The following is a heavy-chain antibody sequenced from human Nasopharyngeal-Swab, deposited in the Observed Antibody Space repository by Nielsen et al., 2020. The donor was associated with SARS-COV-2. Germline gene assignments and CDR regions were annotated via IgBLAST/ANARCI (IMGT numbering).Heavy chain of an antibody. J-gene: IGHJ6*02. Sequence: GESLKISCAASGFTFSSYWMHWVRQPPGKGLVWVSRINRDGTYTTYADSVEGRFTISRDNAKNTLFLQMYSLRAEDTAVYHCARAPDCGGGSCNSYHYYGMDVWGQGTTVTVSS. D-gene: IGHD2-15*01. V-gene: IGHV3-74*01. CDR1: GFTFSSYW. CDR3: ARAPDCGGGSCNSYHYYGMDV. CDR2: INRDGTYT.